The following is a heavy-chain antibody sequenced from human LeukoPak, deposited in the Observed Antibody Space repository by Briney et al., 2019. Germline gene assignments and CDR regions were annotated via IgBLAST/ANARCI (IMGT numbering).Heavy chain of an antibody. CDR3: AGTARHGDYY. CDR2: IYSGGST. D-gene: IGHD4-17*01. CDR1: GFTVSSNY. V-gene: IGHV3-53*01. Sequence: GGSLRLSCAASGFTVSSNYMSWVRQAPGRGLEWVSVIYSGGSTYYADSVKGRFTISRDNSKNTLSLQMNSLRAQDTAVYYCAGTARHGDYYWGQGALVTVSS. J-gene: IGHJ4*02.